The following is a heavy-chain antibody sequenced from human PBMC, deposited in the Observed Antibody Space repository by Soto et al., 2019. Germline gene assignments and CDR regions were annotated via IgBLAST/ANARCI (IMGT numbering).Heavy chain of an antibody. CDR2: MHYSGST. J-gene: IGHJ5*02. D-gene: IGHD6-13*01. Sequence: SETLSLTCTVSGVSFRISDYYWGWIRQPPNKGLEWIGSMHYSGSTFYNPSLKSRVTISVDTSKNQFSLKLTSVTAADTAVYYCARPGYSSNWYWFDPWGQGTLVTVSS. CDR3: ARPGYSSNWYWFDP. V-gene: IGHV4-39*01. CDR1: GVSFRISDYY.